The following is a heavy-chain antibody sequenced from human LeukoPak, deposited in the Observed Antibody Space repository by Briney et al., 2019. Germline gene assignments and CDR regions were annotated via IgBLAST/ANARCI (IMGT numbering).Heavy chain of an antibody. Sequence: GASVKVSCKASGYTFTGYYMHWVRQAPGQGLEWMGWINPNSGGTNYAQKFQGRVTMTRDTSISTAYMELSSLRSEDTAVYYCATGTMVRGSYNDYFDYWGQGTLVTVSS. V-gene: IGHV1-2*02. J-gene: IGHJ4*02. CDR2: INPNSGGT. CDR1: GYTFTGYY. CDR3: ATGTMVRGSYNDYFDY. D-gene: IGHD3-10*01.